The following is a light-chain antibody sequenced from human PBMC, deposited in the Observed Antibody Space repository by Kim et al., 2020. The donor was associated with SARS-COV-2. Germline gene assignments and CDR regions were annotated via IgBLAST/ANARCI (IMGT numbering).Light chain of an antibody. V-gene: IGLV1-51*01. CDR3: ATWDSSLSVGV. CDR2: DNN. CDR1: RSNIGSNP. Sequence: QSVLTQPPSVSAAPGQKVTISCSGSRSNIGSNPVSWYQQFPGTAPKLITYDNNKRPSGIPDRFSSSKSGTSATLGITGLRIGDEADYYCATWDSSLSVGVFGGGTKVTVL. J-gene: IGLJ3*02.